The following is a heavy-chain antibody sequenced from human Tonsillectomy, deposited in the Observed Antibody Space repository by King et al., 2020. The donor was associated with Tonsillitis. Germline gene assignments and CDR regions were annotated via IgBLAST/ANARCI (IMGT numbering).Heavy chain of an antibody. CDR2: ISYDGNNK. D-gene: IGHD4-17*01. J-gene: IGHJ6*02. V-gene: IGHV3-30*18. Sequence: VQLVESGGGVVQPGRTLRLSCAPSGFIFSSYGMHWVRQAPGKGLEWVEVISYDGNNKYYTDSVKGRFTISRENSKNTLYLQMNSLRAEDTAVYYCAKVSTVTTDYYYGMDVWGQGTTVTVSS. CDR3: AKVSTVTTDYYYGMDV. CDR1: GFIFSSYG.